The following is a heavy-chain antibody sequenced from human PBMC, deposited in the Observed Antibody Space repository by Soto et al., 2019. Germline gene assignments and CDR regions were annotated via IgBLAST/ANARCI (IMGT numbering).Heavy chain of an antibody. D-gene: IGHD3-3*01. CDR1: GGSVNGYY. J-gene: IGHJ5*02. Sequence: SETLSLTCAVYGGSVNGYYCNWIRQPRRKGREWIGEINHTVGNHYNPSLNSLVTMSVDTSNKQFSLSLSSLTQAARTIYYSATRIKVFGLPVPPFDPWGQGTQVTVS. V-gene: IGHV4-34*01. CDR3: ATRIKVFGLPVPPFDP. CDR2: INHTVGN.